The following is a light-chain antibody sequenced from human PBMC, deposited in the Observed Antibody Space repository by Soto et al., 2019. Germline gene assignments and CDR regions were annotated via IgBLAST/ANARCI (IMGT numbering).Light chain of an antibody. J-gene: IGKJ3*01. CDR1: QNVNAN. Sequence: EVVMTQSPATLSVSPGERATLSCRASQNVNANLAWYQQKPGQAPRLLIHGASTRATGIPARFSGSGSGTDFTLTISSLEPEDFAVYYCQQRSNWPPGSTFGPGTKVDIK. CDR3: QQRSNWPPGST. V-gene: IGKV3-11*01. CDR2: GAS.